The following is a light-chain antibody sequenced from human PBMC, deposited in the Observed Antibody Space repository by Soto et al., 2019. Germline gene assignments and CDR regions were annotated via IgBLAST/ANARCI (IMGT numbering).Light chain of an antibody. Sequence: EIVLTQSPATLSLSPGERATLSCRASQSVSSYLAWYQQKPGQAPRLLISGASSRATGIPDRFSGGGSGTDFTLTISRLEPEDFALYYCQQYSTSPITFGQGTRLEI. CDR2: GAS. CDR3: QQYSTSPIT. J-gene: IGKJ5*01. CDR1: QSVSSY. V-gene: IGKV3-20*01.